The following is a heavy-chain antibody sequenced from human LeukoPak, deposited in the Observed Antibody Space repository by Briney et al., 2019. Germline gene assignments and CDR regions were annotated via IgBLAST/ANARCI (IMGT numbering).Heavy chain of an antibody. D-gene: IGHD2-15*01. Sequence: SETLSLTCTVSGGSISSYYWSWIRQPPGKGLEWIGYIYYSGSTNYNPSLKSRVTISVDTSKNQFSLKLSSVTAADTAVYCCARVGNYCSGGSCYSIAYYFDYWGQGTLVTVSS. CDR1: GGSISSYY. V-gene: IGHV4-59*01. CDR3: ARVGNYCSGGSCYSIAYYFDY. CDR2: IYYSGST. J-gene: IGHJ4*02.